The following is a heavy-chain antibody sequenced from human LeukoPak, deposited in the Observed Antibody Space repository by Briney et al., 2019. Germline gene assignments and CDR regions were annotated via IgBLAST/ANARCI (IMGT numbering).Heavy chain of an antibody. D-gene: IGHD3-10*01. J-gene: IGHJ4*02. V-gene: IGHV5-51*01. CDR2: IYPGDSDT. Sequence: GESLKISCKGSGYSFTNYWIGWVRQMPGKGLEWMGVIYPGDSDTRYSPSFQGQVTISADKSISTAYLQWSSLKASDIATYYCARQYSGTYYRSFDYWGQGTLVTVSS. CDR1: GYSFTNYW. CDR3: ARQYSGTYYRSFDY.